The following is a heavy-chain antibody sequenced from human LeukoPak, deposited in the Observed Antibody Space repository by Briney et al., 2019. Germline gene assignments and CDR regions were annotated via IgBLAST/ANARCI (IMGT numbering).Heavy chain of an antibody. CDR3: ASKYCGGDCYAWYYGMDV. D-gene: IGHD2-21*02. CDR1: GGSISSYY. J-gene: IGHJ6*02. V-gene: IGHV4-59*01. CDR2: IYYSGST. Sequence: KPSETLSLTCTVSGGSISSYYWSWIRQPPGKGLEWIGYIYYSGSTNYNPSLKSRVTISVDTSKNQSSLKLSSVTAADTAVYYCASKYCGGDCYAWYYGMDVWGQGTTVTVSS.